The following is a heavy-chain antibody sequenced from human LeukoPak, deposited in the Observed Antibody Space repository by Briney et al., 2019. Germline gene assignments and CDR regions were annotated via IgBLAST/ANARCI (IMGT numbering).Heavy chain of an antibody. CDR3: ATDGYYYGSGSSNWFDP. CDR2: FDPEDGET. V-gene: IGHV1-24*01. D-gene: IGHD3-10*01. CDR1: GYTLTELS. J-gene: IGHJ5*02. Sequence: ASVKVSCKVSGYTLTELSMHWVRQAPGKGLGWMGGFDPEDGETIYAQKFQGRVTMTEDTSTDTAYMELSSMRSEDTAVYYCATDGYYYGSGSSNWFDPWGQGTLVTVSS.